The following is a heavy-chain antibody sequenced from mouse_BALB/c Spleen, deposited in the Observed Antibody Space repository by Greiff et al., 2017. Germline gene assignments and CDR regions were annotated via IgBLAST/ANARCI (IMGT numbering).Heavy chain of an antibody. CDR3: ARIPIYDGYSFYAMDY. V-gene: IGHV5-17*02. Sequence: DVQLVESGGGLVQPGGSRKLSCAASGFTFSSFGMHWVRQAPEKGLEWVAYISSGSSTIYYADTVKGRFTISRDNPKNTLFLQMTSLRSEDTAMYYCARIPIYDGYSFYAMDYWGQGTSVTVSS. CDR2: ISSGSSTI. J-gene: IGHJ4*01. CDR1: GFTFSSFG. D-gene: IGHD2-3*01.